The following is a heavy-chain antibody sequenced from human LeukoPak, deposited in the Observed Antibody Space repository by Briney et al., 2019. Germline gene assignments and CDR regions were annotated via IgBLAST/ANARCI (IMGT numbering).Heavy chain of an antibody. CDR3: ARDASGSLRRYYYYYGMDV. Sequence: ASVKVFCKASGYTFTSYGINWVRQAPGQGLEGMGWISAYNAITDFAQKFQARVSMTTETSTNTAYMELRNLTSDDTAVYYCARDASGSLRRYYYYYGMDVWGQGTTVTVSS. CDR1: GYTFTSYG. CDR2: ISAYNAIT. D-gene: IGHD1-14*01. J-gene: IGHJ6*02. V-gene: IGHV1-18*01.